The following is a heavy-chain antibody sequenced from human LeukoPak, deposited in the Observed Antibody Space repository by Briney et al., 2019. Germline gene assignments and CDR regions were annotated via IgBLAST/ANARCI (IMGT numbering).Heavy chain of an antibody. V-gene: IGHV3-33*06. CDR2: IWYDGSNT. CDR1: GFTFSSYG. D-gene: IGHD2-21*02. CDR3: AKQGGGDSDGDAFDI. Sequence: GRSLRLSCAASGFTFSSYGMHWVRQAPGKGLEWVAIIWYDGSNTYYADSVKGRFTISRDNSKNTLYLQMNSLRAEDTAVYYCAKQGGGDSDGDAFDIWGQGTMVTVSS. J-gene: IGHJ3*02.